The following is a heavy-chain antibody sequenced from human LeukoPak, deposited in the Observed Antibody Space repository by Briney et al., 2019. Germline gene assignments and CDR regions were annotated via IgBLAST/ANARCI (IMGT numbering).Heavy chain of an antibody. J-gene: IGHJ6*03. CDR3: AGTTNHYYYYYMDV. Sequence: SETLSLTCTVSGGSISSYYWSWIRQPPGKGLEWIGYIYYSGSTYYNPSLKSRVTISVDTSKNQFSLKLSSVTAADTAVYYCAGTTNHYYYYYMDVWGKGTTVTVSS. D-gene: IGHD4-11*01. CDR1: GGSISSYY. V-gene: IGHV4-59*08. CDR2: IYYSGST.